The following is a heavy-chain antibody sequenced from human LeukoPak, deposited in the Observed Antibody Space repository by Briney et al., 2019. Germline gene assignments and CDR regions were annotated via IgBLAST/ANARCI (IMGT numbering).Heavy chain of an antibody. D-gene: IGHD3-10*01. V-gene: IGHV3-30*18. CDR2: ISYDGSNK. CDR1: GFTFSSYG. J-gene: IGHJ4*02. CDR3: AKDRYYYGSGTFDY. Sequence: PGGSLRLSCAASGFTFSSYGMHWVRQAPGKGLEWVAVISYDGSNKYYADSVKGRSTISRDNSKNTLYLQMNSLRAEDTAVYYCAKDRYYYGSGTFDYWGQGTLVTVSS.